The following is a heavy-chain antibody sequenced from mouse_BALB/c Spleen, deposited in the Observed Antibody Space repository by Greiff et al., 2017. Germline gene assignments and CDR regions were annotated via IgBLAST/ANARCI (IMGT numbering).Heavy chain of an antibody. CDR2: ISTYYGDA. D-gene: IGHD1-2*01. V-gene: IGHV1S137*01. Sequence: QVQLQQSGAELVRPGVSVKISCKGSGYTFTDYAMHWVKQSHAKSLEWIGVISTYYGDASYNQKFKGKATMTVDKSSSTAYMELARLTSEDSAIYYCARNYGYSYAMDYWGQGTSVTVSS. J-gene: IGHJ4*01. CDR3: ARNYGYSYAMDY. CDR1: GYTFTDYA.